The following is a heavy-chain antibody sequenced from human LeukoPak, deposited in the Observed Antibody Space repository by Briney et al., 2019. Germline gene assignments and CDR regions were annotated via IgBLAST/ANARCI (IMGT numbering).Heavy chain of an antibody. D-gene: IGHD3-3*01. V-gene: IGHV3-11*01. J-gene: IGHJ5*02. CDR2: ISSSGSTI. Sequence: GGSLRLSCAASGFTFSDYYMSWIRQAPGKGLEWVSYISSSGSTIYYADSVKGRFTISRDNAKNSLYLQMNSLRAEDTAVYYCARSIFGVVSPNWFDPWGQGTLVNVSS. CDR3: ARSIFGVVSPNWFDP. CDR1: GFTFSDYY.